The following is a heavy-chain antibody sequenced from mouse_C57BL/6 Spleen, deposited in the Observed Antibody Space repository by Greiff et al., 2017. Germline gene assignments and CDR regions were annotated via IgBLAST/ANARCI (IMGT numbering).Heavy chain of an antibody. CDR3: ARGGPYSNYEGSRFAY. V-gene: IGHV1-69*01. Sequence: QVQLQQPGAELVMPGASVKLSCKASGYTFTSYWMHWVKQRPGQGLEWIGEIDPSDSYTNYNQKFKGKSTLTVDKSSSTAYMQLSSLTSEDSAVYYCARGGPYSNYEGSRFAYWGQGTLVTVSA. J-gene: IGHJ3*01. CDR2: IDPSDSYT. CDR1: GYTFTSYW. D-gene: IGHD2-5*01.